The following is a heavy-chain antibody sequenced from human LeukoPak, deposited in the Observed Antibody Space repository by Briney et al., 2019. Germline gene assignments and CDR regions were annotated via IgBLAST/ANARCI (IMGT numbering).Heavy chain of an antibody. Sequence: ASVKVSCKASGYTFTSYYMHWVRQAPGQGLEWMGIINPSGGSTSYAQKFQGRVTMTRDTSTSTVYMELSSLRSEDTAVYYCASLGEKDYYFDYWGQGTLVTVSS. CDR3: ASLGEKDYYFDY. J-gene: IGHJ4*02. CDR2: INPSGGST. CDR1: GYTFTSYY. D-gene: IGHD3-16*01. V-gene: IGHV1-46*01.